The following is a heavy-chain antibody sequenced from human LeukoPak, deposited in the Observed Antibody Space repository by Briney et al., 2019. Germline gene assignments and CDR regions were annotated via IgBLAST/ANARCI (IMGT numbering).Heavy chain of an antibody. CDR2: ISAYNGNT. V-gene: IGHV1-18*01. Sequence: ASVKVSCKASGYTFTSYGITWVRQAPGQGPEWMGWISAYNGNTNYAQKVQGRVTMTTDTSTSTAYMELRSLRSDDTAVYYCARVSHYYGSEIEYWGQGTLVTVSS. D-gene: IGHD3-10*01. CDR1: GYTFTSYG. CDR3: ARVSHYYGSEIEY. J-gene: IGHJ4*02.